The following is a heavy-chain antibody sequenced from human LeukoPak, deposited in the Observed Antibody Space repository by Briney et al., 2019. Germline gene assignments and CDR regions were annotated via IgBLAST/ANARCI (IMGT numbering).Heavy chain of an antibody. CDR2: INHSGST. Sequence: PSETLSLTCAVYGGSFSGYYWSWIRQPPGKGLEWIGEINHSGSTNYNPSLKSRVTISVDTSKNQFSLKLSSVTAADTAVYYCARRRSSGWYEAFDIWGQGTMVTVSS. D-gene: IGHD6-19*01. V-gene: IGHV4-34*01. J-gene: IGHJ3*02. CDR3: ARRRSSGWYEAFDI. CDR1: GGSFSGYY.